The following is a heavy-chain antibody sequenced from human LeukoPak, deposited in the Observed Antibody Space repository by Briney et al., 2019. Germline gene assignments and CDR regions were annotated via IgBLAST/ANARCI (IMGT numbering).Heavy chain of an antibody. CDR1: GFTFSSYW. CDR3: ARATSGWYYFDY. V-gene: IGHV3-74*01. D-gene: IGHD6-19*01. Sequence: GGSPRLSCAASGFTFSSYWMHWVRQAPGKGLVWVSRINTDGGSTSYAVSVKGRFTISRDNAKNTLYLQMDSLRAEDTAVYYCARATSGWYYFDYWGQGTLVTVSS. J-gene: IGHJ4*02. CDR2: INTDGGST.